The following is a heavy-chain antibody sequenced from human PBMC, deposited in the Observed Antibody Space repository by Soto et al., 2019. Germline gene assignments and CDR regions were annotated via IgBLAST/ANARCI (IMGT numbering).Heavy chain of an antibody. Sequence: SETLSLTCTVSGYSVSSDNYYWTWIRQPPGKGLEWVGYIYNNESTNYNPSLKSRVTISVDTSKNQFSLILSSVTSADTAVYYCARDQLSSGLYVWFDPWGQGTLVTVSS. D-gene: IGHD6-25*01. CDR1: GYSVSSDNYY. J-gene: IGHJ5*02. CDR2: IYNNEST. CDR3: ARDQLSSGLYVWFDP. V-gene: IGHV4-61*01.